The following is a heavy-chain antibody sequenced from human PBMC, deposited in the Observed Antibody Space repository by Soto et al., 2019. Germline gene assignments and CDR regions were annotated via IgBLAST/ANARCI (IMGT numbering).Heavy chain of an antibody. CDR2: IYHSGST. CDR1: GGSISSSNW. Sequence: QVQLQESGPGLVKPSGTLSLTCAVSGGSISSSNWWSWVRQPPGKGLEWIGEIYHSGSTNYNPSLKRRAPLSXAXPKNQFSLKLSSVTAADTAVYYCARVWTTVTNWFDPWGQGTLVTVSS. V-gene: IGHV4-4*02. D-gene: IGHD4-17*01. J-gene: IGHJ5*02. CDR3: ARVWTTVTNWFDP.